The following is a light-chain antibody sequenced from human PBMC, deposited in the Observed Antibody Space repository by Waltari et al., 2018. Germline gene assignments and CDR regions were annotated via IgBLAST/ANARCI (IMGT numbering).Light chain of an antibody. CDR1: DSNIGAGFD. CDR3: QAQDGSLGV. J-gene: IGLJ3*02. Sequence: QSVLTQPPSVSGAPGQTVTISCTGTDSNIGAGFDVNWYQQLPGTAPKVVIYDNNNRPSGVPDRFSGSKSGASASRAIARLQAEDEADYYCQAQDGSLGVFGGGTKVTVL. CDR2: DNN. V-gene: IGLV1-40*01.